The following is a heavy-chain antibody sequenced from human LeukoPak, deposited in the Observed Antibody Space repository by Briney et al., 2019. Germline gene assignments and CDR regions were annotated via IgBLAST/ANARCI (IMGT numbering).Heavy chain of an antibody. CDR2: ISWNSGSL. CDR3: AKGTTVRGVSIDSPPDY. CDR1: GFTFSTYW. Sequence: GGSLRLSCAASGFTFSTYWMNWVRQAPGKGLEWVSGISWNSGSLGYADSVKGRFTISRDNAKNSLYLQMKSLRPEDTALYYCAKGTTVRGVSIDSPPDYWGQGILVAVSS. J-gene: IGHJ4*02. V-gene: IGHV3-9*01. D-gene: IGHD3-10*01.